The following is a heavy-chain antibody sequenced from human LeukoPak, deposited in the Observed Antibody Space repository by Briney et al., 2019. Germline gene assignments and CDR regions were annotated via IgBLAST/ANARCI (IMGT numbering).Heavy chain of an antibody. V-gene: IGHV1-46*01. CDR2: INPSGGST. J-gene: IGHJ4*02. CDR3: ARDDWGSFDY. Sequence: ASVKVSCKASGYTFTSYYMHWVRQAPGQGLEWMGIINPSGGSTSYAQKFQGRVTITRDTSASTAYMELSSLRSEDTAVYYCARDDWGSFDYWGQGTLVTVSS. D-gene: IGHD7-27*01. CDR1: GYTFTSYY.